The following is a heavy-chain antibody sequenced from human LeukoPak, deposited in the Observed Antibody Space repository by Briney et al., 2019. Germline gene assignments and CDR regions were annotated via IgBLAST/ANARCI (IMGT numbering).Heavy chain of an antibody. CDR3: AKDRSFYYFDY. CDR2: ISDDGSNK. D-gene: IGHD3-10*01. J-gene: IGHJ4*02. CDR1: GGSIRSGD. V-gene: IGHV3-30*18. Sequence: LSLTCTVSGGSIRSGDDYWGWIRQAPGKGLEWVALISDDGSNKYYADSVKGRFTISRDNSKNTLYLQMNSLRAEDTAVYYCAKDRSFYYFDYWGQGTLVTVSS.